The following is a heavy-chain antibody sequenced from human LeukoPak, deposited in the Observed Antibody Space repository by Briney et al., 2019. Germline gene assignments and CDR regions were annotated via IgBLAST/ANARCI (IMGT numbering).Heavy chain of an antibody. CDR2: ISYDGSNK. J-gene: IGHJ4*02. CDR3: AKVYSSGWSSYDY. CDR1: GFTFSSYA. V-gene: IGHV3-30*04. Sequence: GGSLRLSCAASGFTFSSYAMHWVRQAPGKGLEWVAVISYDGSNKYYADSVKGRLTISRDNSKNTLYLQMNSLRAEDTAVYYCAKVYSSGWSSYDYWGQGTLVTVSS. D-gene: IGHD6-19*01.